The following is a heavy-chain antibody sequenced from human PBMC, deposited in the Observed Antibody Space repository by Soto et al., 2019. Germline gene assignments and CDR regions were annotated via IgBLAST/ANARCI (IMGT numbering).Heavy chain of an antibody. D-gene: IGHD3-10*01. CDR3: ALIMVRGVPDY. Sequence: GASVKVXCKASGYXFNSYYMHWVXQAPGQGLEWMGIINPSDASTSYAQKFQGRVTMTRDTSTSTVYMELSSLRSEDTAVYYCALIMVRGVPDYWGQGTLVTVSS. CDR1: GYXFNSYY. J-gene: IGHJ4*02. CDR2: INPSDAST. V-gene: IGHV1-46*02.